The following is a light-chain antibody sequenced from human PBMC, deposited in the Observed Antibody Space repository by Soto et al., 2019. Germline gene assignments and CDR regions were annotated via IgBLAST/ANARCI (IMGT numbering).Light chain of an antibody. CDR2: KAS. Sequence: DIQMTQSPSTLSASVGDRVTITCRASQSISSWLAWYQQKPGKAPKLLIYKASSFESGVPSRFSGSGSGTAFTLTISGLQADDFANYYCQQSFTFGPGTKVDIK. J-gene: IGKJ3*01. CDR3: QQSFT. CDR1: QSISSW. V-gene: IGKV1-5*03.